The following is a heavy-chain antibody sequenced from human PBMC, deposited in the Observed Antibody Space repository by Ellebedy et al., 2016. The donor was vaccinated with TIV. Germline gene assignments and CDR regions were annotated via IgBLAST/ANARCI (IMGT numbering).Heavy chain of an antibody. CDR1: GGSISSYY. CDR2: IYYSGST. D-gene: IGHD2-21*02. CDR3: ARGLPATAWRLNWFDP. Sequence: MPSETLSLTCTVSGGSISSYYWSWIRQPPAKGLEWIGYIYYSGSTNYNPSLKSRVTISVDTSKNQFSLKLSSVTAADTAVYYWARGLPATAWRLNWFDPWGQGTLVTVSS. J-gene: IGHJ5*02. V-gene: IGHV4-59*01.